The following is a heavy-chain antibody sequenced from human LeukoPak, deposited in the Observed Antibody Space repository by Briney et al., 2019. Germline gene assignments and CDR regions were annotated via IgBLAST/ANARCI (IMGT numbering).Heavy chain of an antibody. V-gene: IGHV3-21*01. CDR3: ARDLYDRWELPGDAFDI. J-gene: IGHJ3*02. CDR1: GFTFSSYS. CDR2: ISSSSSYI. D-gene: IGHD1-26*01. Sequence: PGGSLRLSCAASGFTFSSYSMNWVRQAPGKGLEWVSSISSSSSYIYYADSVKGRFTISRDNAKNSLYLQMSSLRAEDTAVYYCARDLYDRWELPGDAFDIWGQGTMVTVSS.